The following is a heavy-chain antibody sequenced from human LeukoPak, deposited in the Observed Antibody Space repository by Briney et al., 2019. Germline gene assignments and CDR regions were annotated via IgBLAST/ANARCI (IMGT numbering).Heavy chain of an antibody. CDR1: GFTFSSYA. J-gene: IGHJ4*02. D-gene: IGHD5-12*01. CDR2: ITSSGDDI. V-gene: IGHV3-21*05. CDR3: ASDIVATSGDF. Sequence: GGSLRLPCAASGFTFSSYAMSWVRQAPGKGLEWVAYITSSGDDIYYADPVTGRFTISRDNAKNALFLRMSSLSVEDTATYYCASDIVATSGDFWGQGTLVRVCS.